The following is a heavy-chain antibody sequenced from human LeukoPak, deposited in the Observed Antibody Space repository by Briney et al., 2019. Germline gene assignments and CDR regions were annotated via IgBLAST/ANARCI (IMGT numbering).Heavy chain of an antibody. CDR3: ARDRGGAIDY. CDR1: GDSTSTYY. CDR2: IYGSGST. Sequence: SETLSLTCTVSGDSTSTYYWSWIRQPPGKGLEWIGYIYGSGSTNYNPSLKSRVTISEDTSKNQFSLKLSSVTAADTALYYCARDRGGAIDYWGQGSLVTVSS. J-gene: IGHJ4*02. V-gene: IGHV4-59*01. D-gene: IGHD1-26*01.